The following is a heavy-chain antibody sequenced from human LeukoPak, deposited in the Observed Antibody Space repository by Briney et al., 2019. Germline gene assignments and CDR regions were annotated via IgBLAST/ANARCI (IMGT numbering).Heavy chain of an antibody. CDR3: ARDPHDFWSGYSTYYYYYMDV. D-gene: IGHD3-3*01. Sequence: GGSLRLSCAASGFTFSSYSMNWVRQAPGKGLEWVSSISSSSSYIYYADSVKGRFTISRDNAKNSLYLQMNSLRAEDTAVYYCARDPHDFWSGYSTYYYYYMDVWGKGTTVTVSS. J-gene: IGHJ6*03. CDR1: GFTFSSYS. CDR2: ISSSSSYI. V-gene: IGHV3-21*01.